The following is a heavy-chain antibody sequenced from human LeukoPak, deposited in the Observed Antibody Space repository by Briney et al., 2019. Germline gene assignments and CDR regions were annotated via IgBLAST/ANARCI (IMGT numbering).Heavy chain of an antibody. V-gene: IGHV3-7*01. D-gene: IGHD1-1*01. CDR3: ARDWVTTTGLKYYYYMDV. CDR1: GFTFSSDW. J-gene: IGHJ6*03. CDR2: INPDGSEK. Sequence: GGSLRLSCAVSGFTFSSDWMIWVRQAPGKGLEWVANINPDGSEKYYVDSVKGRFTISRDNAKNSLYLQMNSLRAEDTAVYYCARDWVTTTGLKYYYYMDVWGKGTTVTVSS.